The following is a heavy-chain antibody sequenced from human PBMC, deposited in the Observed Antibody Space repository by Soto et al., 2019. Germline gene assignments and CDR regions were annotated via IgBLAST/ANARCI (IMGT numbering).Heavy chain of an antibody. CDR1: GYTFTDYY. D-gene: IGHD3-10*01. V-gene: IGHV1-2*04. J-gene: IGHJ1*01. CDR3: GERGRCLSSFGR. Sequence: QVQLVQSGAELKKPGASVKVSCKASGYTFTDYYVHWLRQAPGQGLEWMGWINPKSGVTHYAQKFQGLVTLTRDTSGRTGYQGVDRLETGDKAVFFRGERGRCLSSFGRRGQGNLVTVSS. CDR2: INPKSGVT.